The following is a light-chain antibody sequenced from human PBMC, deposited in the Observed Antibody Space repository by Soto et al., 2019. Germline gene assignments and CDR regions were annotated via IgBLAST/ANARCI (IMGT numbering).Light chain of an antibody. CDR3: SSYAGSDNWV. CDR1: SSDVGGYNY. Sequence: QSVPTQPPSASGSLGQSVTISCTGTSSDVGGYNYVSWYQQHPGKAPKLMISGVSERPSGVPDRFSGSKSGNTASLTVSGLQAEDEADYYCSSYAGSDNWVFGGGTQLTVL. V-gene: IGLV2-8*01. CDR2: GVS. J-gene: IGLJ2*01.